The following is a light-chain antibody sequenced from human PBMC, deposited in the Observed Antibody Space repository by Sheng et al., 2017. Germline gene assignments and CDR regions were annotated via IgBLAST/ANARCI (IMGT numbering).Light chain of an antibody. J-gene: IGKJ4*01. Sequence: VVLTQSPGTLSLSPGDRAILSCRASQSVGSEFFAWYQQKPGQAPRLLIYGASTRATGIPARFSGSGSGTEFTLTISSLQSEDFAIYYCQQYNNWPPLTFGGGTKVEIK. V-gene: IGKV3-15*01. CDR3: QQYNNWPPLT. CDR2: GAS. CDR1: QSVGSEF.